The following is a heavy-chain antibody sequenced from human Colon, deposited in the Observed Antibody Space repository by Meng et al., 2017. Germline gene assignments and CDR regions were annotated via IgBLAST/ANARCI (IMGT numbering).Heavy chain of an antibody. CDR1: GFTFSSYS. J-gene: IGHJ4*02. CDR3: ARDYYYDSSGYRLYYFDY. D-gene: IGHD3-22*01. CDR2: ISSSSSYI. Sequence: GESLKISCAASGFTFSSYSMNWVRQAPGKGLEWVSYISSSSSYIYYADPVKGRFTISRDNAKNSLYLQRNSLRAEDTAVYYCARDYYYDSSGYRLYYFDYWGQGTLVTVSS. V-gene: IGHV3-21*01.